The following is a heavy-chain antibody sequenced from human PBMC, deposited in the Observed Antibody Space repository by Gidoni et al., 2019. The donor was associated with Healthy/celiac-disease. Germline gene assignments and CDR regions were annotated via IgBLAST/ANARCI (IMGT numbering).Heavy chain of an antibody. CDR3: AREEYYYDSSGYYHRAAFDI. D-gene: IGHD3-22*01. J-gene: IGHJ3*02. Sequence: EVQLVESGGGLVQPGGSLRLSCAASGFTVSSNYMSWVRQAPGKGLEWVSVIYSGGSTYYADSVKGRFTISRHNSKNTLYLQMNSLRAEDTAVYYCAREEYYYDSSGYYHRAAFDIWGQGTMVTVSS. CDR1: GFTVSSNY. CDR2: IYSGGST. V-gene: IGHV3-53*04.